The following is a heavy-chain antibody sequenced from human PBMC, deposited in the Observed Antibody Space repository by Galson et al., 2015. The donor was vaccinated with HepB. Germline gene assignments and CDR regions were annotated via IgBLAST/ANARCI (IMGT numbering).Heavy chain of an antibody. V-gene: IGHV1-3*01. CDR1: GYTFTSYA. Sequence: SVKVSCKASGYTFTSYAMHWVRQAPGQRLEWMGWINAGNGNTKYSQKFQGRVTITRDTSASTAYMELSSLRSEDTAVYYCARVGHGGSGWYGAGYWGQGTLVTVSS. D-gene: IGHD6-19*01. CDR3: ARVGHGGSGWYGAGY. J-gene: IGHJ4*02. CDR2: INAGNGNT.